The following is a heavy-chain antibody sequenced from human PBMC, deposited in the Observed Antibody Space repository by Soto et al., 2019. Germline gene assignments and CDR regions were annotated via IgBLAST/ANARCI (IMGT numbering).Heavy chain of an antibody. CDR1: GYSFTSYW. CDR3: ARHLRAGAVSFYGDGQYYVFDGMDV. D-gene: IGHD3-16*01. V-gene: IGHV5-51*01. J-gene: IGHJ6*02. Sequence: GESLKISCKGSGYSFTSYWIGWVRQMPGKGLEWMGIIYPGDSDTRYSPSFQGQVTISADKSISTANLPWSRLKASETAMYYCARHLRAGAVSFYGDGQYYVFDGMDVWGQGAMVTVSS. CDR2: IYPGDSDT.